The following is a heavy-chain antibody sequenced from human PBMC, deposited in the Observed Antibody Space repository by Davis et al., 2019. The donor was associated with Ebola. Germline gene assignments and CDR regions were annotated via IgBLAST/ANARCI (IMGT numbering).Heavy chain of an antibody. CDR3: ATLRRTITGMDDGFDI. V-gene: IGHV5-51*01. D-gene: IGHD1-20*01. J-gene: IGHJ3*02. CDR1: GYSFTNYW. Sequence: GESLKISCKGSGYSFTNYWIGWVRQMPGKGLEWMGIIFPGDSDTRYSPSFRGQVTISADKSIKTAFLQWSSLKASDTAMYYCATLRRTITGMDDGFDIWGQGTMVTVSS. CDR2: IFPGDSDT.